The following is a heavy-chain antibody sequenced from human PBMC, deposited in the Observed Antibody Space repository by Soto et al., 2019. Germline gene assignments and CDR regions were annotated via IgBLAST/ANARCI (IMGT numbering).Heavy chain of an antibody. V-gene: IGHV4-31*03. J-gene: IGHJ4*02. CDR3: GRDRQQLVFDY. Sequence: SETLSLTCTVSGGSISSGGYYWSWIRQHPGKGLEWIGYIYYSGSTYYNPSLKSRVTISVDTSKNQFSLKLSSVTAADTAVYYCGRDRQQLVFDYWGQGTLVTVSS. CDR2: IYYSGST. CDR1: GGSISSGGYY. D-gene: IGHD6-13*01.